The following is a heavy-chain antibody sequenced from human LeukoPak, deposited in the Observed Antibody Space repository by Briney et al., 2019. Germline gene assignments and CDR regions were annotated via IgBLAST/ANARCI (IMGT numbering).Heavy chain of an antibody. CDR1: GFTVDTTY. D-gene: IGHD3-10*01. Sequence: GGSLRLSCAASGFTVDTTYMTWVRQAPGKGLEWVSILYSGGTTYYADSVKGRFTISRDNSENTLYLQMNSLRAEDTAVYYCAKISGVGSGSYYWFDPWGQGTLVTVSS. CDR3: AKISGVGSGSYYWFDP. J-gene: IGHJ5*02. V-gene: IGHV3-66*01. CDR2: LYSGGTT.